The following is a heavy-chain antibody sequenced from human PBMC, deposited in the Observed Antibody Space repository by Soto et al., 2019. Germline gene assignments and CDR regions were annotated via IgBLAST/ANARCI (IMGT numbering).Heavy chain of an antibody. CDR2: IYKSATT. V-gene: IGHV4-30-4*08. D-gene: IGHD2-15*01. CDR3: ARGRYCLTGRCFPNWFDS. J-gene: IGHJ5*01. Sequence: PSETLSLTCSVSGDSISTVDYFWAWIRQPPGQALEYIGYIYKSATTYYNPSFESRVAISLDTSKSQFSLNVTPVTAADTAVYFCARGRYCLTGRCFPNWFDSWGQGTLVTV. CDR1: GDSISTVDYF.